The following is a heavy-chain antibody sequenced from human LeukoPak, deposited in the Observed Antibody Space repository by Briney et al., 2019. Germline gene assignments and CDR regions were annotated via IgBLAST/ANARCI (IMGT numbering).Heavy chain of an antibody. Sequence: SETLSLTCTLSGGSISTYYWSWIRQPPGKGLEWIGYIYHSGSTNYNPSLKSRVTISVDTSKNQFSLKLTSVTAADTAVYYCARHYSGWYNFFDYWGQGTLVTVSS. V-gene: IGHV4-59*08. CDR2: IYHSGST. D-gene: IGHD6-19*01. CDR3: ARHYSGWYNFFDY. CDR1: GGSISTYY. J-gene: IGHJ4*02.